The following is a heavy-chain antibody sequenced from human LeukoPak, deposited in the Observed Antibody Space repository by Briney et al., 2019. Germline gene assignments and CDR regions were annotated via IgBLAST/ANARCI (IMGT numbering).Heavy chain of an antibody. D-gene: IGHD3-3*01. CDR3: ARREGPTGYYDFWSGYPYNWFDP. J-gene: IGHJ5*02. Sequence: PSETLSLTCTVSGGSISSSSYYWGWIRQPPGKGLEWIGSIYYSGSTYYNPSLKSRVTISVDTSKNQFSLKLSSVTAADTAVYYCARREGPTGYYDFWSGYPYNWFDPWGQGTLVTVSS. V-gene: IGHV4-39*01. CDR2: IYYSGST. CDR1: GGSISSSSYY.